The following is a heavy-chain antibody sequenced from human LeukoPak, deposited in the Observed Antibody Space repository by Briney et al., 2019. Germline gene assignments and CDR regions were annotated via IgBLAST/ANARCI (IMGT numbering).Heavy chain of an antibody. CDR3: AAYNYGYLADY. D-gene: IGHD5-18*01. CDR1: GSTFSRHS. V-gene: IGHV3-21*01. CDR2: IDSRSAYI. J-gene: IGHJ4*02. Sequence: GGSLRLSCAASGSTFSRHSMNWVRQAPGKGRQWVASIDSRSAYIYYADSVKGRFIISRDNAKTSLYLHMNSLRAEDTAVYYCAAYNYGYLADYWGQGTLVTVSS.